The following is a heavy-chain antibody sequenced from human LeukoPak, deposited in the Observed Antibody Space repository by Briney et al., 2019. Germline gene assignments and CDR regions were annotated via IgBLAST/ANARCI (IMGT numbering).Heavy chain of an antibody. CDR3: ARGYSNYGYAFDI. Sequence: GSLRLSCAASGFTFSSYWMSWVRQAPGKGLEWVSSISSSSSYIYFADSVKGRFTISRDNARNSLYLQMNSLRAEDTAVYYCARGYSNYGYAFDIWGQGTMVTVSS. V-gene: IGHV3-21*01. J-gene: IGHJ3*02. CDR2: ISSSSSYI. CDR1: GFTFSSYW. D-gene: IGHD4-11*01.